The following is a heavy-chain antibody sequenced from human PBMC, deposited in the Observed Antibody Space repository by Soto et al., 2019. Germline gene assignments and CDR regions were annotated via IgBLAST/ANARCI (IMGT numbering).Heavy chain of an antibody. CDR2: INSDGSST. CDR1: GFTFSSYW. V-gene: IGHV3-74*01. D-gene: IGHD6-13*01. CDR3: ASKHSSRAFDY. Sequence: EVQLVESGGGLVQPGGSLRLSCAASGFTFSSYWMHWVRQAPGKGLVWVSRINSDGSSTTYADSVKGRFTISRDNAKNTVYLQMHSLRPEDTAVYYCASKHSSRAFDYWGQGTLVTVSS. J-gene: IGHJ4*02.